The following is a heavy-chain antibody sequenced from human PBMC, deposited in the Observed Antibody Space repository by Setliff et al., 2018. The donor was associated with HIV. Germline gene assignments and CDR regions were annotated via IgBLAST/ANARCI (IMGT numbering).Heavy chain of an antibody. J-gene: IGHJ3*02. CDR2: IYYSGTT. D-gene: IGHD2-21*01. CDR1: GGSISRDSFY. CDR3: ARHSIAVVIGVPERDDAFDI. Sequence: SETLSLTCTVSGGSISRDSFYWGWFRQPPGEGLEWIGSIYYSGTTYYAPSLETRLTISVDTSTNQFSLKLSSVTAADTAVYYCARHSIAVVIGVPERDDAFDIWGHGTMVTVSS. V-gene: IGHV4-39*01.